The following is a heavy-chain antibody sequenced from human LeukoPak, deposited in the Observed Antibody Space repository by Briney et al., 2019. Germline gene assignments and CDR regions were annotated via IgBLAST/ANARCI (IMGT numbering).Heavy chain of an antibody. CDR3: ARKTMIFGLVFDY. Sequence: GGSLRLSCAASGFTFSSYWMHWVRQAPGKGLVWVSRINSDGSSTSYADSVKGRFTISRDNAKNTLYLQMNSLRAEDTAVYYCARKTMIFGLVFDYWGQETLVTVSS. CDR1: GFTFSSYW. D-gene: IGHD3/OR15-3a*01. CDR2: INSDGSST. V-gene: IGHV3-74*01. J-gene: IGHJ4*02.